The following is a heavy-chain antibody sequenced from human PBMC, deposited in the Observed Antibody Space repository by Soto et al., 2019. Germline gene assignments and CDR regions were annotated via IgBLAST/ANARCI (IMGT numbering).Heavy chain of an antibody. CDR1: GFTFSSYG. CDR3: AKEGGLSGSYYISSSYYFDY. Sequence: QVQLVESGGGVVQPGRSLRLSCVASGFTFSSYGMHWVRQAPGKGLEWVAIISYDGSNTYYAESVKGRLTISRDNSKNTLYLQMNSLRAEDTSVYYCAKEGGLSGSYYISSSYYFDYWGQGTLVTVSS. CDR2: ISYDGSNT. D-gene: IGHD1-26*01. J-gene: IGHJ4*02. V-gene: IGHV3-30*18.